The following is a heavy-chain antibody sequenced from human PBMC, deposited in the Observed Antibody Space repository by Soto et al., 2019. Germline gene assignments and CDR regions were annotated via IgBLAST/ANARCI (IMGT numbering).Heavy chain of an antibody. D-gene: IGHD2-2*01. CDR3: ARDSAPLVPAAITHWYFDL. V-gene: IGHV4-59*01. CDR2: IYYSGST. Sequence: QVQLQESGPGLVKPSETLSLTCTVSGGSISSYYWSWIRQPPGKGLEWIGYIYYSGSTNYNPSLKSRVTISVDTSKNQFSLKLSSVTAADTAVYYCARDSAPLVPAAITHWYFDLWGRGTLVTVSS. J-gene: IGHJ2*01. CDR1: GGSISSYY.